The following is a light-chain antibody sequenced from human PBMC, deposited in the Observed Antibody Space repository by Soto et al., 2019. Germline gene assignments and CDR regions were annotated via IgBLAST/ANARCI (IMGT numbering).Light chain of an antibody. V-gene: IGKV1-6*01. CDR3: QPLTTPPPT. CDR1: QGIGNA. Sequence: AIQMAQSPSSLSASVGDRVTISCRASQGIGNALGWYQQKPGKPPKVLIYGASNLQSGVPSRFSGSGSGSDFACTISSLLSNDCAAYQCQPLTTPPPTVGGGTTV. CDR2: GAS. J-gene: IGKJ4*01.